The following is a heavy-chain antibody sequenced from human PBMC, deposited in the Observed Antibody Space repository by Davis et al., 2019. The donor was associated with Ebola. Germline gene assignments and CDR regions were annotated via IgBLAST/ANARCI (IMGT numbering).Heavy chain of an antibody. CDR2: ISGSGGRT. V-gene: IGHV3-23*01. D-gene: IGHD1-26*01. J-gene: IGHJ4*02. Sequence: GESLKISCAASGFTFSSHAMSWVRQAPGKGLEWVSVISGSGGRTFYADSVKGRFTISRDNSKNTLYLQMNSLRAEDTAVYYCAKDRGGSYPFDYWGQGTLVTVSS. CDR1: GFTFSSHA. CDR3: AKDRGGSYPFDY.